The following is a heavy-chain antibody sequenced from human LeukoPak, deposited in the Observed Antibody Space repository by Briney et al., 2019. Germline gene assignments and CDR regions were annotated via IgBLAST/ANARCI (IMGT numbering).Heavy chain of an antibody. V-gene: IGHV3-48*01. CDR2: ISSSSSTI. J-gene: IGHJ4*02. D-gene: IGHD3-3*01. CDR3: ARDGRSTIFGVVITFDY. Sequence: RGSLRLSCAASGFTFSSYSMNWVRQAPGKGLEWVSYISSSSSTIYYADSVKGRFTISRDNAKNSLYLQMNSLRAEDTAVYYCARDGRSTIFGVVITFDYWGQGTLVTVSS. CDR1: GFTFSSYS.